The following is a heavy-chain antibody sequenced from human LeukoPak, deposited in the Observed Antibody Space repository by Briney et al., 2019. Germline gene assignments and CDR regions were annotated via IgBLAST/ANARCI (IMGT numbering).Heavy chain of an antibody. D-gene: IGHD5-12*01. V-gene: IGHV3-23*01. Sequence: TGGSLRLSCAASGFTFSSYAMSWVRQAPGKGLEWVSGISGSGGSTYYADSEKGRFTISRDNSKSTLYLQMDSLRAEDTAVYYCAKCGNSGCHLIDYWGQGTLVTVSS. CDR3: AKCGNSGCHLIDY. CDR1: GFTFSSYA. CDR2: ISGSGGST. J-gene: IGHJ4*02.